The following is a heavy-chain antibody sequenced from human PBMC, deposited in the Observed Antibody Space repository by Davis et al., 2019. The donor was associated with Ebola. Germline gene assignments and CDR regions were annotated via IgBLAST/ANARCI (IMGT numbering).Heavy chain of an antibody. J-gene: IGHJ4*02. Sequence: GGSLRLSCAASGFTFSGSVMHWVRQASGKGLEWVGRIRSKANSYATAYAASVKGRFTISRDDSKNTAYLQMNSLKTEDTAVYYCTTTTVIDDYWGQGTLVTVSS. CDR1: GFTFSGSV. V-gene: IGHV3-73*01. D-gene: IGHD4-17*01. CDR2: IRSKANSYAT. CDR3: TTTTVIDDY.